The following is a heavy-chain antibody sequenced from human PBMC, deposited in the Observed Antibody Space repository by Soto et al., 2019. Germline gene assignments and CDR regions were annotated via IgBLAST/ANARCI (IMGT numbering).Heavy chain of an antibody. J-gene: IGHJ3*02. V-gene: IGHV3-21*01. CDR1: GFTFSSYS. CDR3: ARAEYDFWSGYAFDI. CDR2: ISSSSSYI. Sequence: GESLKISCAASGFTFSSYSMNWVRQAPGKGLEWVSSISSSSSYIYYADSVKGRFTISRDNAKNSLYLQMNSLRAEDAAVYYCARAEYDFWSGYAFDIWGQGTMVTVSS. D-gene: IGHD3-3*01.